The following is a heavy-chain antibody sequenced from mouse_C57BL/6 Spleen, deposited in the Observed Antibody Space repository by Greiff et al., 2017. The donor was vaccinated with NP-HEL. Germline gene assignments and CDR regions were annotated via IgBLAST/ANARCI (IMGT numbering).Heavy chain of an antibody. D-gene: IGHD2-4*01. CDR1: GYTFTSYW. Sequence: QVQLQQPGAELVKPGASVKLSCKASGYTFTSYWMQWVKQRPGQGLEWIGEIDPSDSYTNYNQKFKGKATLTVDTSSSTAYMQLSSLTSEDSAVYYCARRNYDYLFAYCGQGTLVTVSA. CDR2: IDPSDSYT. CDR3: ARRNYDYLFAY. V-gene: IGHV1-50*01. J-gene: IGHJ3*01.